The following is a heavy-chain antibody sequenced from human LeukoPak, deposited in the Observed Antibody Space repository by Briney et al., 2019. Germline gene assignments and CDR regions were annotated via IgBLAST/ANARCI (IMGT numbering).Heavy chain of an antibody. CDR3: ARGVTYYDFWSGSWFDP. J-gene: IGHJ5*02. CDR2: INHSGST. Sequence: PSETLSLTCAVYGGSFSGYYWSWIRQPPGKGLEWIGEINHSGSTNYNPSLKSRVTISVDTSKNQFSLKLSSVTAADTAVYYCARGVTYYDFWSGSWFDPWGQGTLVTVSS. V-gene: IGHV4-34*01. CDR1: GGSFSGYY. D-gene: IGHD3-3*01.